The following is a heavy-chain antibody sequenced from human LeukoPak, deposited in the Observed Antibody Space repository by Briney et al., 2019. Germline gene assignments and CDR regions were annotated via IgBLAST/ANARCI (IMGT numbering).Heavy chain of an antibody. CDR1: GDSVSSNSAT. CDR2: TYYMSKWYN. D-gene: IGHD6-19*01. V-gene: IGHV6-1*01. CDR3: ARGWGYGSGWYAFDY. Sequence: ASQTLSLTCAISGDSVSSNSATWNWIRQSPSRGLEWLGRTYYMSKWYNNYAISVKSRITINPDTSKNQFSLQLSSVTPEDTAVYYCARGWGYGSGWYAFDYWGQGTLVTVSS. J-gene: IGHJ4*02.